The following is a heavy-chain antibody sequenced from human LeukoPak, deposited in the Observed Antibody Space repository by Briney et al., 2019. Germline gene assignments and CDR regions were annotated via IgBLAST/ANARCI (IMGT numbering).Heavy chain of an antibody. V-gene: IGHV7-4-1*02. CDR2: INTSTGNP. J-gene: IGHJ4*02. CDR1: GNIITSYA. D-gene: IGHD6-19*01. Sequence: RASVKVSCKASGNIITSYAMNWVRQAPGQGLEWMGWINTSTGNPTYAQGFTGRCVFSLDTSVRTAYLQISSLKAEDTAVCYCAAADTSFGYFDYWGQGTLVTVSS. CDR3: AAADTSFGYFDY.